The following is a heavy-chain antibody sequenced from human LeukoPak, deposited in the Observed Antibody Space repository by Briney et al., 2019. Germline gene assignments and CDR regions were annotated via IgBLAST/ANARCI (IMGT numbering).Heavy chain of an antibody. Sequence: GGSLRLSCAASGFTFSSYAMSWVRQAPGKGLEWVSAISGSGGSTYYADSVKGRFTISRDNSKNTLYLQMNSLTAEDTAIYYCAKDRPNFHENSGHYYRRDGDSWGQGTLVTVSS. CDR2: ISGSGGST. CDR3: AKDRPNFHENSGHYYRRDGDS. CDR1: GFTFSSYA. V-gene: IGHV3-23*01. J-gene: IGHJ5*01. D-gene: IGHD3-22*01.